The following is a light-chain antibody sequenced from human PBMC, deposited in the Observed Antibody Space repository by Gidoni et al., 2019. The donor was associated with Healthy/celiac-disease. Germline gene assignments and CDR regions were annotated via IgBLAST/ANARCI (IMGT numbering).Light chain of an antibody. CDR1: SPNIESNT. Sequence: SVPTQPPSASGTPGQRVTISCSGSSPNIESNTVNWYQQLPGTAPKPLIYSNNQRPSGVPDRCSGSKSGTSASLAISGLQSEDEADYYCAAWDDSLNGFWVFGGGTKLTVL. J-gene: IGLJ3*02. V-gene: IGLV1-44*01. CDR2: SNN. CDR3: AAWDDSLNGFWV.